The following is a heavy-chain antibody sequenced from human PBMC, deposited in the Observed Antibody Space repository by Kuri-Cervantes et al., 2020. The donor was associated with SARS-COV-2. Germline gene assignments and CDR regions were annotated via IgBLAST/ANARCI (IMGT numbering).Heavy chain of an antibody. CDR1: GGSFSGYY. D-gene: IGHD6-13*01. Sequence: SETLSLTCAVYGGSFSGYYWSWIRQPPGKGLEWIGEINHSGSTNYNPSLKSRVTISVDTSKNQFSLKLSSVTAADTAVHYCARVRVGSSRPVDYWGQGTLVTVSS. J-gene: IGHJ4*02. CDR2: INHSGST. V-gene: IGHV4-34*01. CDR3: ARVRVGSSRPVDY.